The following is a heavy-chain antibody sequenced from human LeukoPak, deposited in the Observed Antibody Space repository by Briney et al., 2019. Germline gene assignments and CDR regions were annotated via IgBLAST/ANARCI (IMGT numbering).Heavy chain of an antibody. CDR1: GFTFDDYA. J-gene: IGHJ6*03. CDR3: AKDKYSSSPKGNMDV. CDR2: ISWKSGSI. Sequence: PGRSLRLSCAASGFTFDDYAMHWVRQAPGKGLEWVSGISWKSGSIGYADSVKGRFTIPRDNAKNSLYLQMNSLRVEDMALYYCAKDKYSSSPKGNMDVWGKGTTVTVSS. D-gene: IGHD6-6*01. V-gene: IGHV3-9*03.